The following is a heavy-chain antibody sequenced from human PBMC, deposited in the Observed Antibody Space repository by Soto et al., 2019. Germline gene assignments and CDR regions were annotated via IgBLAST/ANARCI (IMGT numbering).Heavy chain of an antibody. J-gene: IGHJ4*02. CDR1: GGSISGSY. V-gene: IGHV4-59*01. Sequence: ETLSLTCSVSGGSISGSYWSWIRQSPGKGLEWLGYVYYTGSTNYSPSLRSRVSISVDTSKNEFSLRLSSVTAADTAVYFCARSVAVPGAHIDYWGQGTQVTVLL. CDR3: ARSVAVPGAHIDY. CDR2: VYYTGST. D-gene: IGHD6-19*01.